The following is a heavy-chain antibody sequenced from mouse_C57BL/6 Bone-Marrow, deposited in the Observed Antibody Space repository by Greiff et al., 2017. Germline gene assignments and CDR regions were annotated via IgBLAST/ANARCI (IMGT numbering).Heavy chain of an antibody. D-gene: IGHD1-1*01. V-gene: IGHV14-4*01. CDR1: GFNIKDDY. CDR3: TTDYYGSSFFDY. J-gene: IGHJ2*01. CDR2: IDPENGDT. Sequence: VHVKQSGAELVRPGASVKLSCTASGFNIKDDYMHWVKQRPEQGLEWIGWIDPENGDTEYASKFQGKATITADTYSNTAYLQLSSLTSEDTAVSYCTTDYYGSSFFDYWGQGTTLTVSS.